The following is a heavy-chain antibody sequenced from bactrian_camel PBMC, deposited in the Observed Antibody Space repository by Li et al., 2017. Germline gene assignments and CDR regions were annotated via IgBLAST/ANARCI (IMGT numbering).Heavy chain of an antibody. D-gene: IGHD7*01. CDR1: LSTYNTYC. CDR3: AARYGVGTLNIRNWNSRGAYNF. V-gene: IGHV3S9*01. J-gene: IGHJ4*01. Sequence: HVQLVESGGGSVQAGGSLNLSCAASLSTYNTYCVGWFRQSPGKGREGLAAIDNDGHTRYADSVKGRFTISRDNAKNTVYLQMSSLKPEDTAMYYCAARYGVGTLNIRNWNSRGAYNFWGQGTQVTVS. CDR2: IDNDGHT.